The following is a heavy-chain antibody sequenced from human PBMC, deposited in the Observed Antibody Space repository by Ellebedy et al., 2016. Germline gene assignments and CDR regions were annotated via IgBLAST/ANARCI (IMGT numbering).Heavy chain of an antibody. CDR1: GDSMSRYY. D-gene: IGHD1-1*01. Sequence: SETLSLXXTVPGDSMSRYYWSWIRQPPGKGLEWIAYIFYTGGAIYNPSLKSRVIISVDTSNNQFSLKLTSVTAADTAVYYCACWSSWKGGLDYWGQGTLVTVSS. V-gene: IGHV4-59*03. CDR3: ACWSSWKGGLDY. CDR2: IFYTGGA. J-gene: IGHJ4*02.